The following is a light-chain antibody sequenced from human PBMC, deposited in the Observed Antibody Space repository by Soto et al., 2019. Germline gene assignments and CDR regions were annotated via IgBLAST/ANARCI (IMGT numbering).Light chain of an antibody. V-gene: IGKV1-5*01. CDR3: QQYKTYTT. J-gene: IGKJ2*01. CDR2: DAS. CDR1: QSISTW. Sequence: DIQMTQSPSTLSASVGDRVTITCRASQSISTWLVWYQQKPGKAPKVLIYDASSLQSGVPSRFSGHGSGTDFTLTISSLQPDDSAIYYGQQYKTYTTCGQGTKLEIK.